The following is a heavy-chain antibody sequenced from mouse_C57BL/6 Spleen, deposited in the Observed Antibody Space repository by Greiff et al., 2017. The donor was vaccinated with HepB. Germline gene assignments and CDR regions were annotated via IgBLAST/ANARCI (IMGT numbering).Heavy chain of an antibody. CDR1: GFTFTDYY. J-gene: IGHJ4*01. CDR2: IRNKANGYTT. D-gene: IGHD1-1*01. Sequence: EVKVEESGGGLVQPGGSLSLSCAASGFTFTDYYMSWVRQPPGKALEWLGFIRNKANGYTTEYSASVKGRFTISRDNSQSILYLQMNALRAEDSATYYCARYKDGSSYDAMDYWGQGTSVTVSS. CDR3: ARYKDGSSYDAMDY. V-gene: IGHV7-3*01.